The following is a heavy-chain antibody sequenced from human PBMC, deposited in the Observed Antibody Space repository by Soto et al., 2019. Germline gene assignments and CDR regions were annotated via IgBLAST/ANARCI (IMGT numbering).Heavy chain of an antibody. Sequence: PRESLKISCKGSGYTFAHYWIGWVRQMPGKGLEWMGIIYPSDSDTRYSPSFEGHVTISADRSATTAYLQWSSLKASDTAIYYCARLRRRLAAPFDFWGQGSLVTVSS. CDR3: ARLRRRLAAPFDF. D-gene: IGHD6-6*01. V-gene: IGHV5-51*01. J-gene: IGHJ4*02. CDR1: GYTFAHYW. CDR2: IYPSDSDT.